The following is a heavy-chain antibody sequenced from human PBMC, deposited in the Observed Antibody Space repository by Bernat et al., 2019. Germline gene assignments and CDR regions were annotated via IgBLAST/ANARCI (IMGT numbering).Heavy chain of an antibody. V-gene: IGHV3-30*01. Sequence: QVQLVEFGGGVVQPGRSLRLSCAPSGFTFSSYPIHWFLLPQAKRLDWVEVISYDGSNKYYADSVKGRFTISRDNSKNTLYLQMNCLRAEDTAVYYCARGSGSNPLGWYFDLWGRGTLVTVSS. CDR3: ARGSGSNPLGWYFDL. D-gene: IGHD4-11*01. CDR1: GFTFSSYP. J-gene: IGHJ2*01. CDR2: ISYDGSNK.